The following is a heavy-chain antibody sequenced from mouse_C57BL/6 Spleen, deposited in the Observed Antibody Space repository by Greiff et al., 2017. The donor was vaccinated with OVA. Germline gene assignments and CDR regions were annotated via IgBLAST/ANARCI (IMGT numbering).Heavy chain of an antibody. D-gene: IGHD1-1*01. J-gene: IGHJ2*01. V-gene: IGHV1-82*01. CDR3: ARDPTVDYFDY. CDR1: GYAFSSSW. CDR2: IYPGDGDT. Sequence: VQLQQSGPELVKPGASVKISCKASGYAFSSSWMNWVKQRPGKGLEWIGRIYPGDGDTNYNGKFKGKATLTADKSSSTAYMQLSSLTSEDSAVYFCARDPTVDYFDYWGQGTPLTVSS.